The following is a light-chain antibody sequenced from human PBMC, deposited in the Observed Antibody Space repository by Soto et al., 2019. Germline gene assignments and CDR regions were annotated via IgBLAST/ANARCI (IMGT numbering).Light chain of an antibody. V-gene: IGLV1-40*01. CDR1: SSNIGAGYD. CDR2: GNN. CDR3: QSYDSSLSAYV. Sequence: QAVVTQPPSVSGAPGQRVTISCTGNSSNIGAGYDVHWYQQLPGTAPQLLIYGNNNRPSGVPDRFSGSKSGTSASLAITGLQAEDEADYYCQSYDSSLSAYVFGPGTKVTVL. J-gene: IGLJ1*01.